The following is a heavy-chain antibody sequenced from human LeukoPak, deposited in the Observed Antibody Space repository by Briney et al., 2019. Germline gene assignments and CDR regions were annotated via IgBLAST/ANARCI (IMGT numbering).Heavy chain of an antibody. CDR3: AREPFDSSGYYANDAFDI. J-gene: IGHJ3*02. CDR2: ISYDGSNK. Sequence: GGSLRLSCAASGFTFSSYAMHWVRQAPGKGLEWVAVISYDGSNKYYADSVKGRFTISRDNSKNTLYLQMNSLRAEDTAVYYCAREPFDSSGYYANDAFDIWGQGTMVTVSS. V-gene: IGHV3-30*04. CDR1: GFTFSSYA. D-gene: IGHD3-22*01.